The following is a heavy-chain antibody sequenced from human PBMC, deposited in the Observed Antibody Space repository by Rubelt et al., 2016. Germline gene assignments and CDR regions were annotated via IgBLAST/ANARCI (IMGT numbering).Heavy chain of an antibody. D-gene: IGHD4-23*01. J-gene: IGHJ4*02. CDR1: GYTFTSYG. Sequence: QVQLVQSGAEVKKPGASVKVSCKASGYTFTSYGISWVRQAPGQGLEWMGWISAYNGNTNYAQKVQGRVTMTTGTSTSTAYMELRRRRSDDTAVYYCARDVGGNSVLYYFDYWGQGTLVTVSS. CDR3: ARDVGGNSVLYYFDY. V-gene: IGHV1-18*01. CDR2: ISAYNGNT.